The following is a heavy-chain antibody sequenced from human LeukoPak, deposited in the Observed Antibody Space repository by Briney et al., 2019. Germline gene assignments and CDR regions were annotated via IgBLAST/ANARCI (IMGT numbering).Heavy chain of an antibody. CDR1: GFMFSNYW. CDR3: ARVEGGSYGSGTYHLHFDY. V-gene: IGHV3-7*01. CDR2: IKQDGSEK. J-gene: IGHJ4*02. Sequence: GGSLRLSCAASGFMFSNYWMTWVRQAPGKGLEWVTNIKQDGSEKSYVDSVKGRFTISRNNAENSLYLQMRSLRAEDTAVYYCARVEGGSYGSGTYHLHFDYLGQRPLVTVSS. D-gene: IGHD3-10*01.